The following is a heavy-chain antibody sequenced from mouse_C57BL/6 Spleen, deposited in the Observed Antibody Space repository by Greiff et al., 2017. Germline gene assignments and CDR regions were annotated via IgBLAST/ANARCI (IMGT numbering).Heavy chain of an antibody. CDR3: ARGSGTFAY. Sequence: EVKLVESGGGLVKPGGSLKLSCAASGFTFSDYGMHWVRQAPEQGLEWVAYISSGSSTIYYADTVKGRFTISRDNAKNTLFLQMTSLRSEDTAMYYCARGSGTFAYWGQGTLVTVSA. CDR1: GFTFSDYG. CDR2: ISSGSSTI. J-gene: IGHJ3*01. V-gene: IGHV5-17*01. D-gene: IGHD4-1*01.